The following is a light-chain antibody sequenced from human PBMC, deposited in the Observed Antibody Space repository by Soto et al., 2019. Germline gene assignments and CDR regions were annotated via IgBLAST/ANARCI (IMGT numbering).Light chain of an antibody. Sequence: EIVLTQSPGTLSLSPGERATLSCRDSQSVSSSYLAWYQQKPGQAPRLLIYGASSRATGIPDRFSGSGSGTDFTLTISRLEPEDFAVYYCQQYGSSPWTFGPGTKVEIK. CDR3: QQYGSSPWT. J-gene: IGKJ1*01. V-gene: IGKV3-20*01. CDR1: QSVSSSY. CDR2: GAS.